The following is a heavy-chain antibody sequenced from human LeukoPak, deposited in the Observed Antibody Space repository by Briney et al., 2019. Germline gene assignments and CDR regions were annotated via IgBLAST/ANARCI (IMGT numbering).Heavy chain of an antibody. V-gene: IGHV4-31*03. J-gene: IGHJ3*02. CDR1: GGSISSGGYY. D-gene: IGHD3-10*01. CDR3: ASRVDLFGGAFDI. CDR2: IYYSGST. Sequence: SETLSLTCTVSGGSISSGGYYWSWIRQHPGKGLEWIGYIYYSGSTYYNPSLKSRVTLSVDTSKNQFSLKLSSVTAADTAVYYCASRVDLFGGAFDIWGQGTMVTVSS.